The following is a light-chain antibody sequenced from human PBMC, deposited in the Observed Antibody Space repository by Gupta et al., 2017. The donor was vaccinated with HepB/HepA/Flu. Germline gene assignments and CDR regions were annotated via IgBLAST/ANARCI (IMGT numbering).Light chain of an antibody. J-gene: IGKJ1*01. Sequence: EIMLTQSPGTLSLSPGEGATLSCRATQSVSSSYLAWYHQRPGQAPRLLIYGASSRATGISDRFSGSGSGTDFTLTISRLEPDDSAMYYCQQYGSSPWTFGQGTKVEIK. CDR3: QQYGSSPWT. CDR1: QSVSSSY. CDR2: GAS. V-gene: IGKV3-20*01.